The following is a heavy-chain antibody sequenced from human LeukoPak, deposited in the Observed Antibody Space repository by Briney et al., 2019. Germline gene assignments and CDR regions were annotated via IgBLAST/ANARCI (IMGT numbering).Heavy chain of an antibody. V-gene: IGHV4-59*01. CDR1: GGSISSYY. J-gene: IGHJ5*02. CDR2: IYYSGST. CDR3: ARVSSGYTNWFDP. Sequence: SETLSLTCTVSGGSISSYYWSWVRQPPGKGLEWIGYIYYSGSTNYNPSLKSRVTISVDTSKNQFSLKLSSVTAADTAVYYCARVSSGYTNWFDPWGQGTLVTVSS. D-gene: IGHD3-22*01.